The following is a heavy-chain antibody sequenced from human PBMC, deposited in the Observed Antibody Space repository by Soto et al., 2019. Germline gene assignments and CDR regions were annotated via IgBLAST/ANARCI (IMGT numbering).Heavy chain of an antibody. J-gene: IGHJ4*02. V-gene: IGHV1-18*01. Sequence: APVKVSCKASGYTFTSYGISWVRQAPGQGLEWMGWISAYNGNTNYAQKLQGRVTMTTDTSTSTAYMELRSLRSDDTAVYYCARDGDYYGSGSYSCDYCGEGTLVTVSS. CDR1: GYTFTSYG. D-gene: IGHD3-10*01. CDR3: ARDGDYYGSGSYSCDY. CDR2: ISAYNGNT.